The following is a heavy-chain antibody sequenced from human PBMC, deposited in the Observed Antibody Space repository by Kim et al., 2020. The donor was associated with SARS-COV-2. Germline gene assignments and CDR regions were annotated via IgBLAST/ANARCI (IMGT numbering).Heavy chain of an antibody. V-gene: IGHV3-33*01. D-gene: IGHD3-10*01. CDR3: ARGISSGTLYTDYYGMDV. CDR1: GFSLSTYA. CDR2: TWSDGSNQ. J-gene: IGHJ6*02. Sequence: GGSLRLSCVVSGFSLSTYAIHWVRQAPGKGLEWVAVTWSDGSNQNYVESVKGRFTISRDNSRKTVYVQMKGLRAEDTAVYYCARGISSGTLYTDYYGMDVWGQGTTATVS.